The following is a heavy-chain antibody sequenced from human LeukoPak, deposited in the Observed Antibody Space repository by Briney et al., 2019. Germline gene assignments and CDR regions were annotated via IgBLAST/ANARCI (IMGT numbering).Heavy chain of an antibody. CDR2: IYYTGST. CDR3: ARRTGGGWFDP. V-gene: IGHV4-59*08. J-gene: IGHJ5*02. CDR1: GGSMSSSY. Sequence: PSETLSLTCTVSGGSMSSSYWSWIRQPPEKELEYIGYIYYTGSTDYHPSLKSRVTISVDTSKNQFSLKLTSVTAADTAVYYCARRTGGGWFDPWGQGILVTVSS. D-gene: IGHD1-1*01.